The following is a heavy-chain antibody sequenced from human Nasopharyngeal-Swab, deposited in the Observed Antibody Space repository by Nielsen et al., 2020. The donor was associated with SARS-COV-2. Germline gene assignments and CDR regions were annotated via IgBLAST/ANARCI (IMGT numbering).Heavy chain of an antibody. Sequence: WIRQPPGKGLEWVAVIWYDGSNKYYADSVKGRFTISRDNSKNTLYPQMNSLRAEDTAVYYCARDAPAHYGAFYWGRGTLVTVSS. V-gene: IGHV3-33*01. J-gene: IGHJ4*02. CDR3: ARDAPAHYGAFY. D-gene: IGHD4-17*01. CDR2: IWYDGSNK.